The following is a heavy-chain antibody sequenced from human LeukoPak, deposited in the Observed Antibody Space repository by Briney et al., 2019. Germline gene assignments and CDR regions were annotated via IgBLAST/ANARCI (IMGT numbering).Heavy chain of an antibody. Sequence: SETLSFTCIVSGASISSGNYYWTWIRQPAGKGLEWIGRLHTTGGTNYNPSFKSRLSISGDTSKNQFSLQLSSVTAADTAVYYCARYRYSGYDDAFDVWGQGTMVTVSS. CDR1: GASISSGNYY. J-gene: IGHJ3*01. CDR2: LHTTGGT. V-gene: IGHV4-61*02. CDR3: ARYRYSGYDDAFDV. D-gene: IGHD5-12*01.